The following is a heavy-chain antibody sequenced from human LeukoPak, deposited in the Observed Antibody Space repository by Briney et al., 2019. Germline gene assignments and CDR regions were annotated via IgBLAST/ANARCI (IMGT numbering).Heavy chain of an antibody. Sequence: SETLSLTCAVYGGSFSGYYWSWIRQPPGKGLEWIGEINHSGSTNYNPSLKSRVTISVDTSKNQFSLKLSSVTAADTAVYYCARGRGSGWYDYWGQGTLVTVSS. CDR2: INHSGST. J-gene: IGHJ4*02. CDR3: ARGRGSGWYDY. CDR1: GGSFSGYY. V-gene: IGHV4-34*01. D-gene: IGHD6-19*01.